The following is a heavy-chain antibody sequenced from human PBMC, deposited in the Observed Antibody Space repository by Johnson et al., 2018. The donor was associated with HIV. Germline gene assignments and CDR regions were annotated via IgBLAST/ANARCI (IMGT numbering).Heavy chain of an antibody. V-gene: IGHV3-23*03. D-gene: IGHD5-24*01. CDR1: GFTFSSYA. J-gene: IGHJ3*02. CDR2: IYSGGST. Sequence: VQLVESGGGLVQPGGSLRLSCAASGFTFSSYAMSWVRQAPGKGLEWVSVIYSGGSTYYADSVKGRFTISRDNAKNSLYLQMNSLRAEDTAVYYCAKDRDGYTLGAFDIGGQGTMVTVSP. CDR3: AKDRDGYTLGAFDI.